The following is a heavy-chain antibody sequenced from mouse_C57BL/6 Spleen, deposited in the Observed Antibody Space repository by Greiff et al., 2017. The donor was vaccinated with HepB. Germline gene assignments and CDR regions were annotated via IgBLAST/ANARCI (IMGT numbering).Heavy chain of an antibody. J-gene: IGHJ4*01. CDR3: ARGAPSGAMDY. V-gene: IGHV5-17*01. CDR1: GFTFSDYG. Sequence: DVKLVESGGGLVKPGGSLKLSCAASGFTFSDYGMHWVRQAPEKGLEWVAYISSGSSTIYYADTVKGRFTISRDNAKNTLFLQMTSLRSEDTAMYYCARGAPSGAMDYWGQGTSVTVSS. CDR2: ISSGSSTI.